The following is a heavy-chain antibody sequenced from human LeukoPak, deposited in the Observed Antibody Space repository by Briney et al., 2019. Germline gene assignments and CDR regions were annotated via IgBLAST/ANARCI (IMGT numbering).Heavy chain of an antibody. J-gene: IGHJ4*02. V-gene: IGHV4-34*10. CDR2: INHSGNT. D-gene: IGHD1-26*01. CDR1: GGSLSGYY. CDR3: ARQGSGSSYYYYTFPY. Sequence: PSETLSLICAVYGGSLSGYYWSWIRQPPGKGLEWIGEINHSGNTNYNPSLESRVTMSVDTSMNHFYLKLSSVTAADTAVYYCARQGSGSSYYYYTFPYWGQGTLVTVSS.